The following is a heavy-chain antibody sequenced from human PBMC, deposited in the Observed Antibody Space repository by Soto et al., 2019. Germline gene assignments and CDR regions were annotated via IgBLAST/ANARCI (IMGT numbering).Heavy chain of an antibody. D-gene: IGHD2-15*01. Sequence: PSETLSLTCTVSGGSISSSDFYWGWLRQTPGKGLEFIGSMYYSGTTYYNPSLKSRVTISVDTSKNQFTLKLISVTAADTAVYYCAVVDSTENWFDPWGEGALVTVSS. CDR2: MYYSGTT. V-gene: IGHV4-39*01. CDR3: AVVDSTENWFDP. J-gene: IGHJ5*02. CDR1: GGSISSSDFY.